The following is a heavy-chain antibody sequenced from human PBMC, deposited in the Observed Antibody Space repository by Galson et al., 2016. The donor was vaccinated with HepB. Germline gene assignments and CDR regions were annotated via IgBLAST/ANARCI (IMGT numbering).Heavy chain of an antibody. D-gene: IGHD3-3*01. CDR2: IDTNTGNP. V-gene: IGHV7-4-1*02. J-gene: IGHJ6*02. Sequence: SVKVSCKASGYTFTNYAVNWVRQAPGQGLEWVGWIDTNTGNPTYAQGFTGRFVFSLDTSVSTAYLQISSLKTEDTAVYYCARHAMEYDFWSGYYMGLYYYYGMDVWGQGTTVTVSS. CDR1: GYTFTNYA. CDR3: ARHAMEYDFWSGYYMGLYYYYGMDV.